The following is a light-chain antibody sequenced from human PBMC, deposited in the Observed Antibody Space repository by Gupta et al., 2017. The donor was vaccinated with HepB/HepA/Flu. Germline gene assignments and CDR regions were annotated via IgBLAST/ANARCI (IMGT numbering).Light chain of an antibody. CDR3: ATWDSILYSRI. CDR1: SSNIGDYY. Sequence: QSVLTQPPSVSAAPGQKVTISCSGSSSNIGDYYVSWYQHLPGAAPKLLMYDNDKRPSGIPDRFSGSRSGTSAALTITGLQTGDEAEYYCATWDSILYSRIFGGGTKLTVL. J-gene: IGLJ2*01. V-gene: IGLV1-51*01. CDR2: DND.